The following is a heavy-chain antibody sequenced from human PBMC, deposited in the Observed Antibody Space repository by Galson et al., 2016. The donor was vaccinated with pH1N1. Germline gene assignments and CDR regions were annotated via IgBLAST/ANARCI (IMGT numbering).Heavy chain of an antibody. CDR2: INTRNGYT. V-gene: IGHV1-18*01. CDR3: ARGRGDLAGYYYGLDV. D-gene: IGHD3-10*01. J-gene: IGHJ6*02. CDR1: GDTFNRYG. Sequence: SVKVSCKASGDTFNRYGITWVLQAPGQGLQWLGWINTRNGYTKNSQKFQGRVTMTTDTNTRTVYLELRSLKSDDTGVYFCARGRGDLAGYYYGLDVWGQGTTVTVSS.